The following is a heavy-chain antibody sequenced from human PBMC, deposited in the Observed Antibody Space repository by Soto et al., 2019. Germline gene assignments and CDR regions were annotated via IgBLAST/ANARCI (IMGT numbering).Heavy chain of an antibody. CDR2: INPNSGGT. V-gene: IGHV1-2*02. Sequence: ASVKVSCKASGYTFTGYYMHWVRQAPGQGLDWMGWINPNSGGTNYAQNFQGRVTMTRDTSISTAYMELSRLRSDDTAVYYCASPIITNDAFDIWGQGTMVTVS. J-gene: IGHJ3*02. CDR3: ASPIITNDAFDI. CDR1: GYTFTGYY. D-gene: IGHD3-22*01.